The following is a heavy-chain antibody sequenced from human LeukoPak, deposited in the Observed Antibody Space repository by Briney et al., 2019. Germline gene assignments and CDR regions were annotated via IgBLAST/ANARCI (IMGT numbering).Heavy chain of an antibody. D-gene: IGHD3-3*01. Sequence: ASVKVSCKASGYTFTSYGISWVRQAPGQGLEWMGWISAYNGNTNYAQKLQGRVTMTTDTSTSTAYMELRSLRSDDTAVYYCARSSPLYYDFWSGYYTNKNYGMDVWGQGTTVTVSS. CDR3: ARSSPLYYDFWSGYYTNKNYGMDV. V-gene: IGHV1-18*01. J-gene: IGHJ6*02. CDR2: ISAYNGNT. CDR1: GYTFTSYG.